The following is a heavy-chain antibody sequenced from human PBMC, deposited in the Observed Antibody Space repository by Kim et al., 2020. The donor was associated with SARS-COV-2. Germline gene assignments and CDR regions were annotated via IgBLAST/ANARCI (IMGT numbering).Heavy chain of an antibody. CDR1: GFTFSSYW. D-gene: IGHD4-17*01. V-gene: IGHV3-7*04. CDR3: ARGIDYGDYGGRRYYYYGMDV. Sequence: GGSLRLSFAASGFTFSSYWMSWVRQAPGKGLEWVANIKQDGSEKYYVDSVKGRFTISRDNAKNSLYLQMNSLRAEDTAVYYCARGIDYGDYGGRRYYYYGMDVWGHGTTVTVSS. J-gene: IGHJ6*02. CDR2: IKQDGSEK.